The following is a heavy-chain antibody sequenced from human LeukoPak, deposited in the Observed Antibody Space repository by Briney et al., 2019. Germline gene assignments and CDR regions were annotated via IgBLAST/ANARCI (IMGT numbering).Heavy chain of an antibody. D-gene: IGHD6-19*01. J-gene: IGHJ4*02. V-gene: IGHV1-18*01. CDR2: ISTYNGNT. CDR3: ARVLGRQIAVAGDDY. CDR1: GYTFTVYG. Sequence: ASVKVSCKASGYTFTVYGVHWVRQAPGQGLEGMGWISTYNGNTHYVQNLQDRVAMTTDASTSTAFLELRSLRSDDTAVYYCARVLGRQIAVAGDDYWGQGTLVTVSS.